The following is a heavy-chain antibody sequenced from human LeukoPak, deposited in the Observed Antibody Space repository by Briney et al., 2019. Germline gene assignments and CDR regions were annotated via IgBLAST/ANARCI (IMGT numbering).Heavy chain of an antibody. Sequence: SQTLSLTCTVSGGSISSGGYYWSWIRQHPGKGLEWIGYIYYSGSTYYNPSLKSRVTISVDTSKNQFSLKLSSVTAADTAVYYCARGKTKFFLGPDAFDIWGQGTMVTVSS. CDR1: GGSISSGGYY. CDR3: ARGKTKFFLGPDAFDI. CDR2: IYYSGST. J-gene: IGHJ3*02. V-gene: IGHV4-31*03.